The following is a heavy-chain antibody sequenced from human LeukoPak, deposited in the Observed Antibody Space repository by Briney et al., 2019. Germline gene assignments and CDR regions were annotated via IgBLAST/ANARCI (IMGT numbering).Heavy chain of an antibody. Sequence: PSETLSLTCTVSGGSISSSSYYWGWIRQPPGKGLEWIGSIYYSGSTYYNPSLKSRVTISVDTSKNQFSLKLSSVTAADTAVYYCARVGRVAAIDYWGQGTLVTVSS. CDR2: IYYSGST. CDR1: GGSISSSSYY. CDR3: ARVGRVAAIDY. V-gene: IGHV4-39*07. J-gene: IGHJ4*02. D-gene: IGHD3-3*01.